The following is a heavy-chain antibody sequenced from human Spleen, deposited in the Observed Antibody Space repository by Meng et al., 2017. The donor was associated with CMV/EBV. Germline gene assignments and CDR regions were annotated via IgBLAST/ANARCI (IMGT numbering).Heavy chain of an antibody. CDR1: GGTFSTYA. J-gene: IGHJ5*02. D-gene: IGHD6-13*01. Sequence: QVQLVQSGAEAKKPGSSVKVSCKASGGTFSTYAINWVRQAPGQGLEWMGGIIPILGIAKIAQKFQGRVTITAGNSTGTVYTDLSSLRSEDTAVYYCAREAAAGLDPWGQGTLVTVSS. CDR3: AREAAAGLDP. CDR2: IIPILGIA. V-gene: IGHV1-69*10.